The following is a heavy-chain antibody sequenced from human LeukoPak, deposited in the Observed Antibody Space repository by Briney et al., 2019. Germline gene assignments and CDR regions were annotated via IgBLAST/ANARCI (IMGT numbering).Heavy chain of an antibody. CDR3: ARDWSGTTLVPPDY. J-gene: IGHJ4*02. D-gene: IGHD1-1*01. Sequence: PGGSLRLSCAASGFTFSTYWMSWVRQAPGKGLEWVSYISSSSSTIYYADPVKGRFTISRDNAKNSLYLQLNSLRAEDTAVYFCARDWSGTTLVPPDYWGQGTLVTVSS. CDR1: GFTFSTYW. CDR2: ISSSSSTI. V-gene: IGHV3-48*01.